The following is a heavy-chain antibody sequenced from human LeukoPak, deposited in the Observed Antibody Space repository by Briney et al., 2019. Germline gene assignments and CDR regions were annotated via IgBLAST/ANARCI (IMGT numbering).Heavy chain of an antibody. CDR3: AREGFCGGDCYLFDY. J-gene: IGHJ4*02. D-gene: IGHD2-21*02. Sequence: SETLSLTCTVSGVSISSGGYYWSWIRQHPGKGLEWIGYIYYSGSTYYNPSLKSRVTISVDTSKNQFSLKLSSVTAADTAVYYCAREGFCGGDCYLFDYWGQGTLVTVSS. V-gene: IGHV4-31*03. CDR1: GVSISSGGYY. CDR2: IYYSGST.